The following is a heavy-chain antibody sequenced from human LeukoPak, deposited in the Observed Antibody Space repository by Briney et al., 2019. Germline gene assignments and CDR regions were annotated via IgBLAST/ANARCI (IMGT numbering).Heavy chain of an antibody. V-gene: IGHV4-59*01. Sequence: KPSETLSLTCTVSGGSISSYYWSWIRQPPGKGLEWIGYIYYSGSTNYNPSLKSRVTISVDTSKNQFSLKLSSVTAADTAVYYCARVGYSGPAFQHWGQGTLVTVSS. CDR1: GGSISSYY. J-gene: IGHJ1*01. D-gene: IGHD5-12*01. CDR2: IYYSGST. CDR3: ARVGYSGPAFQH.